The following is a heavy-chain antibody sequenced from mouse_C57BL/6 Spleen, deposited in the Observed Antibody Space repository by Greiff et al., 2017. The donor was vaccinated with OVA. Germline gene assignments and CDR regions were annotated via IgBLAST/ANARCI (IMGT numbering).Heavy chain of an antibody. CDR1: GYAFSSSW. D-gene: IGHD1-1*01. CDR2: IYPGDGDT. CDR3: ARDYYGSSGAMDY. V-gene: IGHV1-82*01. J-gene: IGHJ4*01. Sequence: QVQLQQPGAELVKPGASVKLSCKASGYAFSSSWMNWVKQRPGKGLEWIGRIYPGDGDTNYNGKFKGKATLTADKSSSTAYMQLSSLTSEDSAVYFCARDYYGSSGAMDYWGQGTSVTVSS.